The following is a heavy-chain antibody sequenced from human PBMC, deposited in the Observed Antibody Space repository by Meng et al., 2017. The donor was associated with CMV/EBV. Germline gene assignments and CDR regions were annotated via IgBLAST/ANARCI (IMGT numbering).Heavy chain of an antibody. CDR3: ARVGLPYYYYGMDV. CDR1: GGTFSSYA. V-gene: IGHV1-69*10. J-gene: IGHJ6*02. CDR2: IIPILGIA. D-gene: IGHD2-15*01. Sequence: SVKVSCKASGGTFSSYAIGWVRQAPGQGLEWMGGIIPILGIANYAQKFQGRVTITADKSTSTAYMELSSLRSEDTAVYYCARVGLPYYYYGMDVWGQGTTVTVSS.